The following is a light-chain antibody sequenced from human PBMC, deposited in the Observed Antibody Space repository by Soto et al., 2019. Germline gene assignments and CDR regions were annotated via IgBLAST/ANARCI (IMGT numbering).Light chain of an antibody. CDR2: AAS. V-gene: IGKV1-6*01. Sequence: AIQMTQSPSSLSASVGDRKTITCRASQGIRNDLGWYQQKPGKAPKLLSYAASSLQSGVPSRFSGSGSGTDFTLIISSLQPEDFATYYCLQDYNYPLTFGGGTKVDIK. J-gene: IGKJ4*01. CDR1: QGIRND. CDR3: LQDYNYPLT.